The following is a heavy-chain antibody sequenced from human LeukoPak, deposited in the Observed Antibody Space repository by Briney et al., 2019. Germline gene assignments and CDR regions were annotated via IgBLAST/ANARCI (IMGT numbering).Heavy chain of an antibody. CDR2: IIPILGIA. CDR3: AREVVVVAATPYYYYGMDV. D-gene: IGHD2-15*01. V-gene: IGHV1-69*04. J-gene: IGHJ6*02. Sequence: GASVKVSCKASGGTFISYASSWVRQAPGQGLEWMGRIIPILGIANYAQKFQGRVTITADKSTSTAYMELSSLRSEDTAVYYCAREVVVVAATPYYYYGMDVWGQGTTVTVSS. CDR1: GGTFISYA.